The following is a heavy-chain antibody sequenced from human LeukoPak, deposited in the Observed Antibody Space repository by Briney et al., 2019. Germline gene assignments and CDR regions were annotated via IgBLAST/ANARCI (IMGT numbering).Heavy chain of an antibody. D-gene: IGHD3-16*01. CDR3: AREFEATGFWALDY. CDR2: MNSDGRAT. V-gene: IGHV3-74*01. CDR1: GFTLSSYW. Sequence: QPGGSLRLSCAVSGFTLSSYWMHWVRQAPGKGLVWVSRMNSDGRATTYADSVKGRFTISRDNAMNTLYLQMNSLRAEDTAVYYCAREFEATGFWALDYWGQGTLVTASS. J-gene: IGHJ4*02.